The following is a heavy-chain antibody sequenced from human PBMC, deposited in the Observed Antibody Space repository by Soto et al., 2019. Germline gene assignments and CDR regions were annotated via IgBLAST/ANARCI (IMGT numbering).Heavy chain of an antibody. J-gene: IGHJ4*02. CDR2: IYYSGST. Sequence: PSETLSLTCTVSGGSISSSSYYWGWIRQPPGKGLEWIGSIYYSGSTYYNPSLKSRVTISVDTSKNQFSLKLSSVTAADTAVYYCARGDLSFDYWGQGTLVTVSS. V-gene: IGHV4-39*01. D-gene: IGHD2-21*01. CDR3: ARGDLSFDY. CDR1: GGSISSSSYY.